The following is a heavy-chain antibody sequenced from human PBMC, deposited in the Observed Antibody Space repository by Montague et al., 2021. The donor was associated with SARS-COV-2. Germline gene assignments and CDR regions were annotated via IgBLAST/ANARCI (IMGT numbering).Heavy chain of an antibody. D-gene: IGHD3-9*01. CDR3: VRHPHYDGLNGPLDF. CDR1: GVSVTDYY. Sequence: SETLSLTCTVSGVSVTDYYWSWIRQPPGKGLEWVGDVLYNKGTNFNPSLKSRVAISVDTSKNQFSLRLTSVTAADTALYYCVRHPHYDGLNGPLDFWDQGTLVTVS. V-gene: IGHV4-59*08. CDR2: VLYNKGT. J-gene: IGHJ4*02.